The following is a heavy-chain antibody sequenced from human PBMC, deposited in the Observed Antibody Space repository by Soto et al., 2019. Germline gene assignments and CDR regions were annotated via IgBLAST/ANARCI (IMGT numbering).Heavy chain of an antibody. CDR3: ARDLMYSHMDV. CDR1: GFTFSDYY. D-gene: IGHD2-15*01. CDR2: ISSSGSPL. J-gene: IGHJ6*02. Sequence: QVQLVESGGGLVKPGGSLRLSCAASGFTFSDYYMSWIRQAPGKGLEWLSYISSSGSPLYYADSVKGRFTISRDNAKNSLSLQMNSPRAEDTAVYYCARDLMYSHMDVWGQGTTVTVSS. V-gene: IGHV3-11*01.